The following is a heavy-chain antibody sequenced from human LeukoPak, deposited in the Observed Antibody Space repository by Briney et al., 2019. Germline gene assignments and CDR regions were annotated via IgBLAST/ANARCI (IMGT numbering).Heavy chain of an antibody. CDR1: GFTFSSYS. Sequence: KPGGSLRLSCAASGFTFSSYSMNWVRQAPGKGLEWVGRIKSKTDGGTTDYAAPVKGRFTISRDDSKNTLYLQMNSLKTEDTAVYYCTTGHSGYNTIFYWGQGTLVTVSS. D-gene: IGHD3-3*01. V-gene: IGHV3-15*01. CDR3: TTGHSGYNTIFY. CDR2: IKSKTDGGTT. J-gene: IGHJ4*02.